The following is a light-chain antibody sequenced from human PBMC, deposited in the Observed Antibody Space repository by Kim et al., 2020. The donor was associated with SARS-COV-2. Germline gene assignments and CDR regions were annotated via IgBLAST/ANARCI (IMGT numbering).Light chain of an antibody. V-gene: IGKV1-27*01. CDR3: KQCKGAPWT. J-gene: IGKJ1*01. CDR1: QGISNY. Sequence: ASVGDRVTINCRASQGISNYLAWYQQKPGKVPKLLIYAASALRSGVPSRFSGSGSGTDFTLTITSLQPEDVAVYYCKQCKGAPWTFGHGTKVDIK. CDR2: AAS.